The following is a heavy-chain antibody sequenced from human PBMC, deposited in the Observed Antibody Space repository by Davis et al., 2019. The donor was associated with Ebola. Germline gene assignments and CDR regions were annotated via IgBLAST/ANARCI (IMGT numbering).Heavy chain of an antibody. CDR1: GFTFSSYS. CDR2: ISSSSSYI. J-gene: IGHJ4*02. V-gene: IGHV3-21*04. D-gene: IGHD2-21*01. Sequence: GESLKISCAASGFTFSSYSMNWVRQAPGKGLEWVSSISSSSSYIYYADSVKGRFTISRDNAKNSLYLQMNSLRAEDTAVYYCVRSAEHCGVHCTTFEYWGQGSLVTVSS. CDR3: VRSAEHCGVHCTTFEY.